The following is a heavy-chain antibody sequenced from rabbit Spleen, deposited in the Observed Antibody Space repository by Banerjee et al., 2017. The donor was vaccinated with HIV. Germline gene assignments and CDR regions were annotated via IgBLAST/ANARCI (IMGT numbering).Heavy chain of an antibody. CDR3: ARKKSGDHGHDL. CDR1: GLDFSSSDW. V-gene: IGHV1S40*01. Sequence: QSLEESGGDLVKPGASLTLTCTASGLDFSSSDWLYWVRQAPGKGLEWIGYIDPIFGITYFANWAKGRFTISKTSSTTVTLQMTSLTAADTATYFCARKKSGDHGHDLWGPGTLVTVS. J-gene: IGHJ4*01. D-gene: IGHD3-1*01. CDR2: IDPIFGIT.